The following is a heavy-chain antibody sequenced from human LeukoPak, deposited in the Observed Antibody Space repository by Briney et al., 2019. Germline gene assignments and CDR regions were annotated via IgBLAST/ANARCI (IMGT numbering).Heavy chain of an antibody. CDR3: ARDRGYYYDSSSSHAFDI. D-gene: IGHD3-22*01. CDR2: IYSGGST. J-gene: IGHJ3*02. V-gene: IGHV3-53*01. Sequence: GGSLRLSCAASGFTFSNYWMNWVRQAPGKGLEWVSVIYSGGSTYYADSVKGRFTISRDNSKNTLYLQMNSLRAEDTAVYYCARDRGYYYDSSSSHAFDIWGQGTMVTVSS. CDR1: GFTFSNYW.